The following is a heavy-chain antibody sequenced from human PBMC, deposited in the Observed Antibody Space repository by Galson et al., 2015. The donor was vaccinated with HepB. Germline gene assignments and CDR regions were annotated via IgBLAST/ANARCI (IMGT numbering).Heavy chain of an antibody. CDR1: GYSFTSYW. V-gene: IGHV5-10-1*01. J-gene: IGHJ4*02. Sequence: QSGAEVKKPGESLRISCKGSGYSFTSYWISWVRQMPGKGLEWMGRIDPSDSYTNYSPSFQGHVTISADKSISTAYLQMNSLRAEDTAVYYCAKVGGYCSGGSCLFDYWGQGTLVTVSS. D-gene: IGHD2-15*01. CDR3: AKVGGYCSGGSCLFDY. CDR2: IDPSDSYT.